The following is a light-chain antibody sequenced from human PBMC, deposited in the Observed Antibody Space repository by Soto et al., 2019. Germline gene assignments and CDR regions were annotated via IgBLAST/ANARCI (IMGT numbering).Light chain of an antibody. V-gene: IGKV3-15*01. CDR2: GAS. CDR3: QQYNDWPPLI. CDR1: QSVRTN. J-gene: IGKJ4*01. Sequence: EVVMTQSPATLSVSPGERATLSCRASQSVRTNLAWYLQKPGQAPRLLIYGASTRATGIPARFSGSGSGTEFTLTISSLQSEDFAVYYCQQYNDWPPLIFGGGTKVETK.